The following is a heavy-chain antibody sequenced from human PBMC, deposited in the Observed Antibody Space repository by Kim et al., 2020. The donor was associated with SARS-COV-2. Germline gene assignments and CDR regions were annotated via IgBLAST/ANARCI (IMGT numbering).Heavy chain of an antibody. CDR2: INYSGST. V-gene: IGHV4-34*01. CDR3: ARGGGVTSGRLGYHTYYV. J-gene: IGHJ6*01. Sequence: SETLSLTCAVYGGSFSDYHWSWIRQPPGKGLEWIGEINYSGSTNYNPSLKSRATLSVDTPKNQFSLKSSSVSAADTAVFYCARGGGVTSGRLGYHTYYV. D-gene: IGHD3-16*01. CDR1: GGSFSDYH.